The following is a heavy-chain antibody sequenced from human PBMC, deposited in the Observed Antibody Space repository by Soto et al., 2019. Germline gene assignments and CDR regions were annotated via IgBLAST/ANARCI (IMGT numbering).Heavy chain of an antibody. J-gene: IGHJ4*02. CDR3: VRDRFGSWTFDY. V-gene: IGHV1-46*01. CDR1: GYNFASNH. CDR2: IHPTDGST. D-gene: IGHD6-13*01. Sequence: QVQLVQSGAEVKEPGASVKVSCKASGYNFASNHMHWVRQIPGQGLEWMGIIHPTDGSTSYAQRFRGRITLTRDAPTNTDYMELSGLTSSDTAVYYCVRDRFGSWTFDYWGQGTLLTVSS.